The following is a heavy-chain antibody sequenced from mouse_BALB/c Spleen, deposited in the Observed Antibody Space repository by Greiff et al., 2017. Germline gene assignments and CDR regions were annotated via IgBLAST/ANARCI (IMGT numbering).Heavy chain of an antibody. Sequence: EVKLVESGGGLVQPGGSRKLSCAASGFTFSSFGMHWVRQAPEKGLEWVAYISSGSSTIYYADTVKGRFTISRDNPKNTLFLQMTSLRSEDTAMYYCARSGFTTVVLDYWGQGTTLTVSS. CDR2: ISSGSSTI. D-gene: IGHD1-1*01. CDR1: GFTFSSFG. V-gene: IGHV5-17*02. CDR3: ARSGFTTVVLDY. J-gene: IGHJ2*01.